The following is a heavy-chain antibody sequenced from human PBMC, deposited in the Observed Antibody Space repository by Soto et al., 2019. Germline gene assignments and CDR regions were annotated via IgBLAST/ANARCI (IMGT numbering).Heavy chain of an antibody. CDR2: INPNSGGT. CDR1: GYTFTGYY. V-gene: IGHV1-2*04. Sequence: QVQLVQSGAEVKKPGASVKVSCKASGYTFTGYYMHWVRQAPGQGLEWMGWINPNSGGTNYAQKFQGWVTMTRDTSISTAYMELSRLRSDDTAVYYCARGPGFGELLLGGDCFDPWGQGTLVTVSS. J-gene: IGHJ5*02. CDR3: ARGPGFGELLLGGDCFDP. D-gene: IGHD3-10*01.